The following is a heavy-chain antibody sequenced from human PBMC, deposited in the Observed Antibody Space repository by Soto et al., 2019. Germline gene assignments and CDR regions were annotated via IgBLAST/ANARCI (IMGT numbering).Heavy chain of an antibody. CDR1: GYTFTSYY. V-gene: IGHV1-46*01. D-gene: IGHD3-22*01. CDR2: IHPSGGST. Sequence: ASVKVSCKASGYTFTSYYMPWVRQAPGQGLEWRGIIHPSGGSTSYAQKFPGRVTMTRDTSTSTVYMELSSLRSEDTAVYYCARVRRSSGYYYGYWGQGTPVTVSS. CDR3: ARVRRSSGYYYGY. J-gene: IGHJ4*02.